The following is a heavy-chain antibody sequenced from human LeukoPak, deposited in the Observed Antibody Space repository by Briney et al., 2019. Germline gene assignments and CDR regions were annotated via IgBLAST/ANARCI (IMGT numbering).Heavy chain of an antibody. Sequence: KPSETLSLTCAVYGGSFSGYYWSWIRQPAGKGLEWIGRIYTSGSTNYNPSLKSRVTMSVDTSKNQFSLKLSSVTAADTAVYYCARDRYYYGSGSQYPFDPWGQGTLVTVSS. CDR3: ARDRYYYGSGSQYPFDP. CDR1: GGSFSGYY. CDR2: IYTSGST. J-gene: IGHJ5*02. V-gene: IGHV4-4*07. D-gene: IGHD3-10*01.